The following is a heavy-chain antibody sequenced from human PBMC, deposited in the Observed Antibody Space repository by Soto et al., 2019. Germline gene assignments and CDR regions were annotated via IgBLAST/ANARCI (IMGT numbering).Heavy chain of an antibody. Sequence: QVQLVESGGGVVQPGRSLRLSCATSGFTFRAYSMHWVRQAPGKGLEGVAAILYDGSNKYYADSVQGRFTISRDNLANKLQLQMDRLRPEDTALYYCVRDIGIGRQQLGDYWGQGSLVTVSS. CDR3: VRDIGIGRQQLGDY. CDR2: ILYDGSNK. J-gene: IGHJ4*02. CDR1: GFTFRAYS. D-gene: IGHD6-13*01. V-gene: IGHV3-30-3*01.